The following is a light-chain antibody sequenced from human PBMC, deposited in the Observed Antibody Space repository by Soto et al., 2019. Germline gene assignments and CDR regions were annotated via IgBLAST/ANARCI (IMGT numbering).Light chain of an antibody. Sequence: QSALTQPASVSGSPGQSITISCTGISSDVGGYNYVSWYQQHPGKAPKLMIYDVSNRPSGVSNRFSGSKSGNTASLTISGLQAEDEADYYCSSYTSSSFYVFGTGTKLTVL. J-gene: IGLJ1*01. V-gene: IGLV2-14*01. CDR3: SSYTSSSFYV. CDR1: SSDVGGYNY. CDR2: DVS.